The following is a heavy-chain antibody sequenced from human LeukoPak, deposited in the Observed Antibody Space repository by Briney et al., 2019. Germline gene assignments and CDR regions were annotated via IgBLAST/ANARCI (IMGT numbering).Heavy chain of an antibody. D-gene: IGHD6-19*01. J-gene: IGHJ4*02. CDR3: MRPPTSSGTDY. Sequence: GGSLRLSCAASGFTFSSYEMNWVRQAPGKGLEWVSYISSSGSTIYYADSVKGRFTISRDNAKNSLYLQMNSLRAADTAMYYCMRPPTSSGTDYWGQGTLVTVSS. CDR1: GFTFSSYE. V-gene: IGHV3-48*03. CDR2: ISSSGSTI.